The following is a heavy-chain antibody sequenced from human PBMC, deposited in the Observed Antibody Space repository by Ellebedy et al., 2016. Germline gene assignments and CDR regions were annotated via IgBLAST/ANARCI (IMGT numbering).Heavy chain of an antibody. CDR2: IYAGGST. CDR3: AKCRHSTGCLLDS. Sequence: GESLKISCAASGFTFSSYGMHWVRQAPGKGLEWVSVIYAGGSTYYADSVKGRFTISRDNSKNTLYLQMNSLRVEDTAIYYCAKCRHSTGCLLDSWGQGTLVTVSS. J-gene: IGHJ4*02. V-gene: IGHV3-53*01. CDR1: GFTFSSYG. D-gene: IGHD6-19*01.